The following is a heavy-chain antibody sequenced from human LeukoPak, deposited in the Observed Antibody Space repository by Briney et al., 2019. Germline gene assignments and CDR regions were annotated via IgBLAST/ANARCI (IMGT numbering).Heavy chain of an antibody. CDR1: GFTFSSYW. CDR3: ARALGDSSGYYGYTLRGGRYIDY. V-gene: IGHV3-7*01. CDR2: IKQEGSEK. Sequence: PGGSLRLSCAASGFTFSSYWMSWVRQAPGRGLEGVANIKQEGSEKYYVDSVKGRFTISRDNAKNSLYLQMNSLRAEDTAVYYCARALGDSSGYYGYTLRGGRYIDYWGQGTLVTVSS. D-gene: IGHD3-22*01. J-gene: IGHJ4*02.